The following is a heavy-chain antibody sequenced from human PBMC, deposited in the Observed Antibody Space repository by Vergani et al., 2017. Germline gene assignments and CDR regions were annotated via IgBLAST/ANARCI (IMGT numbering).Heavy chain of an antibody. D-gene: IGHD2-8*01. J-gene: IGHJ6*02. Sequence: QITLKESGPTLVKPTQTLTLTCTFSGFSLSTSGEGVAWVRQPPGKALEWLALIYWNDDKRYSPSLKRRLTLTKDTSKNRVVLTMTDMDPADTATYYCAHNPSVVRRLTNGLYYFYYYGLDVWGQGTAVTVSS. CDR3: AHNPSVVRRLTNGLYYFYYYGLDV. CDR2: IYWNDDK. V-gene: IGHV2-5*01. CDR1: GFSLSTSGEG.